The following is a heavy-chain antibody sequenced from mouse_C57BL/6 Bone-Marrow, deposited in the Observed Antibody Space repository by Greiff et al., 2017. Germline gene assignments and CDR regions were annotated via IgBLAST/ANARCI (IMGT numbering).Heavy chain of an antibody. J-gene: IGHJ2*01. CDR2: IIPYNGGT. Sequence: EVQLQQSGPVLVKPGASVKMSCKASGYTFTDYYMNWVQQSHGKSLEWIGVIIPYNGGTSYNQMLTGQATLTVDKYSRTAYMELNSLTSEDAAVYYFARGGTFDYWGQGTTLTVSS. V-gene: IGHV1-19*01. D-gene: IGHD3-3*01. CDR3: ARGGTFDY. CDR1: GYTFTDYY.